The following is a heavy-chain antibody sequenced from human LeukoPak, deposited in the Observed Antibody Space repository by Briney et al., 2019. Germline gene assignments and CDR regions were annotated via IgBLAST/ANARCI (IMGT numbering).Heavy chain of an antibody. CDR1: GFTFSSYS. J-gene: IGHJ3*02. Sequence: GGSLRLSCAASGFTFSSYSMNWVRQAPGKGLEWVSYISSSSSTIYYADSVKGRFTISRDNAKNSLYLQMNSLRAEDTAVYYCARRARAKIDAFDIWGQGTMVTVSS. CDR3: ARRARAKIDAFDI. CDR2: ISSSSSTI. V-gene: IGHV3-48*01.